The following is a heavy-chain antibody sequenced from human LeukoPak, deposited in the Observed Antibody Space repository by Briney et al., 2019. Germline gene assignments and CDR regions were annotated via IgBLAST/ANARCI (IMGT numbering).Heavy chain of an antibody. Sequence: EASVKVSCKASGDTFTDYYMHWVRQAPGQGLEWMGRINPDSGDADYAHKFQGRAIVTRDTSISTVYMELRRLRSDDTAVYYCTRGHYFDYWGQGTLVTVSS. CDR2: INPDSGDA. CDR3: TRGHYFDY. CDR1: GDTFTDYY. V-gene: IGHV1-2*06. J-gene: IGHJ4*02.